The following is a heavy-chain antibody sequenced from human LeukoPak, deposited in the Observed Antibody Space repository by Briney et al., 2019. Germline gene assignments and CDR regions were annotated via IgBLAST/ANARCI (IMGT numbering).Heavy chain of an antibody. CDR1: GYTLTELS. D-gene: IGHD1-1*01. CDR2: FDPEDGET. CDR3: ALTVGDEVQLERRGAFDI. Sequence: ASVKVSCKVSGYTLTELSMHWVRQAPGKGLEWMGGFDPEDGETIYAQKFQGRVTMTEDTSTDTAYMELSRLRSDDTAVYYCALTVGDEVQLERRGAFDIWGQGTMVTVSS. V-gene: IGHV1-24*01. J-gene: IGHJ3*02.